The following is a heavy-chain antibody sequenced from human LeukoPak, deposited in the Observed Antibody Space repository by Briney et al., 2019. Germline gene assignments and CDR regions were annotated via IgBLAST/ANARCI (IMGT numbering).Heavy chain of an antibody. CDR1: GFTFSSYE. Sequence: PGGSLRLSCAASGFTFSSYEMNWVRQAPGKGLEWVSYISSSGSTIYYADSVKGRFTISRDNAKNSLYLQMNSLRAEDTAVYYCARVPLGGVAVAGAYYFDYWGQGTLVTVSS. D-gene: IGHD6-19*01. CDR2: ISSSGSTI. J-gene: IGHJ4*02. V-gene: IGHV3-48*03. CDR3: ARVPLGGVAVAGAYYFDY.